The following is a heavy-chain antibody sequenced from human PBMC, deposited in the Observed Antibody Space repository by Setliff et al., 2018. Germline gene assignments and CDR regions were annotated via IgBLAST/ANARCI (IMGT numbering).Heavy chain of an antibody. D-gene: IGHD3-3*01. CDR3: AGEVLNIYDNDNSWSGYSDH. J-gene: IGHJ4*02. V-gene: IGHV7-4-1*02. Sequence: ASVKVSCKASGYILNNYAMNWVRQAPGQGVEWMGWINTKTGNPTYAQDFTGRPVFSLEHPVNTAFVQMNSLRAEDTALYYFAGEVLNIYDNDNSWSGYSDHWGQGTLVTVSS. CDR2: INTKTGNP. CDR1: GYILNNYA.